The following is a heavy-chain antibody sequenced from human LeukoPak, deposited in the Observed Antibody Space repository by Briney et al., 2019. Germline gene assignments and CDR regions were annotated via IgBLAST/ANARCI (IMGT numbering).Heavy chain of an antibody. CDR2: ISSSSSAI. Sequence: PGGSLRLSCAASGFTFSSYSMNWVRQAPGKGLEWVSYISSSSSAIYYADSVKGRFTISRDNAENSLYLQMNSLRAEDTAVYYCAKLSTLVTIDYWGQGTLVTVSS. CDR1: GFTFSSYS. J-gene: IGHJ4*02. CDR3: AKLSTLVTIDY. D-gene: IGHD1-26*01. V-gene: IGHV3-48*04.